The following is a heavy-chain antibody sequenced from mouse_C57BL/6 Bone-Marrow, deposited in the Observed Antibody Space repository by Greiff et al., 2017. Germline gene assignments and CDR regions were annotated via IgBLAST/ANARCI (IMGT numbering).Heavy chain of an antibody. Sequence: QVQLQQSGPELVKPGASVKISCKASGYAFSSSWMNWVKQRPGKGLEWIGRIYPGDGDTNYNGKFKGKATLTADKSSSTAYMQLSSLTSEDSAVYFCARGDSSGYRCAYWGQGTLVTVSA. CDR2: IYPGDGDT. J-gene: IGHJ3*01. CDR3: ARGDSSGYRCAY. D-gene: IGHD3-2*02. CDR1: GYAFSSSW. V-gene: IGHV1-82*01.